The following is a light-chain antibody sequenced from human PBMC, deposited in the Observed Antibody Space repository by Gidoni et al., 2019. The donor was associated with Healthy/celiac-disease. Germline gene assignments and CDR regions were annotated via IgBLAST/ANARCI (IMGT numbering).Light chain of an antibody. J-gene: IGLJ2*01. CDR2: KDS. CDR1: KLGDKY. CDR3: QAWDSSVV. V-gene: IGLV3-1*01. Sequence: SYELTQPPSVSVSPGQTASITCSGDKLGDKYACWYQQKPGQYPVLVIYKDSKRPSGIPERFAGSNSGNTATLTISGTQAMDEADYYCQAWDSSVVFGGGTKLTVL.